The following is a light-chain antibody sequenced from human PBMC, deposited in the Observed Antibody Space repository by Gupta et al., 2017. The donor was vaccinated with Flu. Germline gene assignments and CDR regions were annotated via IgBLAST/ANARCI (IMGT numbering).Light chain of an antibody. CDR1: NIGSRS. J-gene: IGLJ1*01. CDR2: DDT. Sequence: GKTASITGGGNNIGSRSVHWYQQRPGQAPVLVVYDDTGRPSGIPERFSGSNSGNTATLIISGVEAGDEADYYCQVWDSYNDRDGFGPGTKVTVL. V-gene: IGLV3-21*03. CDR3: QVWDSYNDRDG.